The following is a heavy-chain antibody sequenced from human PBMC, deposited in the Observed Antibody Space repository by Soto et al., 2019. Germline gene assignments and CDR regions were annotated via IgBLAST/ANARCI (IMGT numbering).Heavy chain of an antibody. J-gene: IGHJ4*02. CDR2: IKGDGSRT. D-gene: IGHD6-13*01. Sequence: GGSLRLSCAASGFSFSNWWMHWVRQAPGKGLVWVSRIKGDGSRTNYADSVKGRFTVSRDNAKNTVYLQVNSLRVEDTAVYYCVKALQDPAADNWGQGTLVAVS. V-gene: IGHV3-74*01. CDR1: GFSFSNWW. CDR3: VKALQDPAADN.